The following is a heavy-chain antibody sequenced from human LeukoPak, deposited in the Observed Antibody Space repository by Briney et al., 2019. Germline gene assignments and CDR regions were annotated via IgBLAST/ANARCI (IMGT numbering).Heavy chain of an antibody. CDR1: GFTFSSYE. V-gene: IGHV3-7*01. CDR2: IKQDGSEK. D-gene: IGHD3-10*01. CDR3: ARDMGWGTSGAFDI. J-gene: IGHJ3*02. Sequence: GGSLRLSCAASGFTFSSYEMNWVRQAPGKGLEWVANIKQDGSEKNFADSVKGRFTISRDNAKNSLYLQMNSLRAEDSAVYYCARDMGWGTSGAFDIWGQGTMVIVSS.